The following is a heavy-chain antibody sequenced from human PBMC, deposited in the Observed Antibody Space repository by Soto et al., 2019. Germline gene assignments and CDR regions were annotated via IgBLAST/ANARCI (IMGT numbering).Heavy chain of an antibody. CDR2: INDSGST. CDR1: GGSFNDDY. J-gene: IGHJ4*02. Sequence: SETLSLTCAVEGGSFNDDYWSWIRQSPGKGLEWIGEINDSGSTKYNPSLKSRVTISVDRSKSQFSLNLSSVTAADTAVYYCARVCSPMVLTWGQGTLVT. D-gene: IGHD3-10*01. CDR3: ARVCSPMVLT. V-gene: IGHV4-34*01.